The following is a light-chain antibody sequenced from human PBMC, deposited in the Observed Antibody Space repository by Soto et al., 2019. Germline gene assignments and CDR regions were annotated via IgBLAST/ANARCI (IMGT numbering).Light chain of an antibody. CDR2: DAS. V-gene: IGKV3-11*01. J-gene: IGKJ5*01. CDR3: HHRSNWL. Sequence: EIVLTQSPATLSLSPGERVTLSCMASQRVSNYLAWYQQKPGQAPRLLIYDASSRATGIPARFSGSGSGTDFTLTISSLEPEDFAVYYCHHRSNWLFGQGTRLEIK. CDR1: QRVSNY.